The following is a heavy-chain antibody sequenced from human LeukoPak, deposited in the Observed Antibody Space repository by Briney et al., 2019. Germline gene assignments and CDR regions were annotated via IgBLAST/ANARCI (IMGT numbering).Heavy chain of an antibody. CDR1: GGTFSSYA. D-gene: IGHD2-2*01. CDR2: INPNSGGT. J-gene: IGHJ4*02. CDR3: ARGFNCSSTSCYSGVDY. V-gene: IGHV1-2*02. Sequence: ASVKVSCKASGGTFSSYAISWVRQAPGQGLEWMGWINPNSGGTNYAQKFQGRVTMTRDTSISTAYMELSRLRSDDTAVYYCARGFNCSSTSCYSGVDYWGQGTLVTVSS.